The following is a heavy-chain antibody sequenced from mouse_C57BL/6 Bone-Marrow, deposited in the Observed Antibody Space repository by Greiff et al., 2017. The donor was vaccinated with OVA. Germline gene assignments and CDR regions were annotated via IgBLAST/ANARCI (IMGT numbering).Heavy chain of an antibody. CDR1: GYTFTGYW. CDR3: ARGAGWSYYAMDY. J-gene: IGHJ4*01. V-gene: IGHV1-9*01. Sequence: QVQLQQSGAELMKPGASVKLSCKATGYTFTGYWIEWVKQRPGHGLEWIGEILPGSGSTNYNEKFKGKATFTADTSSNTAYMQISSLTTEDSAIYYGARGAGWSYYAMDYWGQGTSVTVSS. D-gene: IGHD2-3*01. CDR2: ILPGSGST.